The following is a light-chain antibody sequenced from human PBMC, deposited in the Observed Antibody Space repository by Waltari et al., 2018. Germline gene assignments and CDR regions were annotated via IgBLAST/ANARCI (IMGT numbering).Light chain of an antibody. J-gene: IGKJ4*01. Sequence: EIVLTQSPGTLSLSPGERATLSCRASQTISGSWLTWYQQKPGQAPSLVIYDASIRDTTIPARFSGSRSGTDFTLTISRLEPEEFAVYYCQQYDGSSVTFGGGTKVEIK. CDR2: DAS. CDR3: QQYDGSSVT. CDR1: QTISGSW. V-gene: IGKV3-20*01.